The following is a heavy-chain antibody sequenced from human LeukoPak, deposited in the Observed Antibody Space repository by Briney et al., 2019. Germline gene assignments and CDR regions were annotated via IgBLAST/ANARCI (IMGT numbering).Heavy chain of an antibody. D-gene: IGHD6-13*01. CDR1: GFTFSSYA. CDR3: ARRGSSSPNPYYYYYYYMDV. Sequence: PGGSLRLSCAASGFTFSSYAMHWVRQAPGKGLEWVAVISYDGSNKYYADSVKGRFSISRDNSKNTLYLQMNSLRAEDTAVYYCARRGSSSPNPYYYYYYYMDVWGKGTTVTVSS. CDR2: ISYDGSNK. V-gene: IGHV3-30*04. J-gene: IGHJ6*03.